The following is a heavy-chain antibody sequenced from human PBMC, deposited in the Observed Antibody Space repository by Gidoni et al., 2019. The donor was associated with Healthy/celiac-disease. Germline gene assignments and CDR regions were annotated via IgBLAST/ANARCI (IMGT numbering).Heavy chain of an antibody. CDR2: INHNGST. J-gene: IGHJ4*01. V-gene: IGHV4-34*01. Sequence: QVQLQQWGAGLLKPSETLSLTCAVNGGSFSGYYWSWIRQPPGKGLEWIGEINHNGSTNYNPSLKSRVTISVDTSKNQFSLKLSSVTAADTAVYYCARMAPSVVVPAAIPVWGHGTLVTVSS. CDR3: ARMAPSVVVPAAIPV. D-gene: IGHD2-2*02. CDR1: GGSFSGYY.